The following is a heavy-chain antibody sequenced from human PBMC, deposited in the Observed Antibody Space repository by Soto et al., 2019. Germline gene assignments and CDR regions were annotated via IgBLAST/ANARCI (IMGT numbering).Heavy chain of an antibody. CDR1: GGTFSSYA. J-gene: IGHJ4*02. D-gene: IGHD3-10*01. V-gene: IGHV1-18*01. Sequence: ASVKVSCKASGGTFSSYAISWVRQAPGQGLEWMGWISAYNGNTNYAQKLQGRVTMTTDTSTSTAYMELRSLRSDDTAVYYCARVKKSGYFDYWGQGTLVTVSS. CDR2: ISAYNGNT. CDR3: ARVKKSGYFDY.